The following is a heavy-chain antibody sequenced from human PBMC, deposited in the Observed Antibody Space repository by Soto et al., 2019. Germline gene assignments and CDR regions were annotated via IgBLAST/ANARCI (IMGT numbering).Heavy chain of an antibody. Sequence: QVQLQESGPGLVKPSQTLSLTCTVSGGSISSGGYYWSWIRQHPGKGLEWIGYIYYSGSTYYNPSLKSRVTISVDTSKNQCALKLSSVTAADTAVYYCARENLWELRFALDYWGQGSLVTVSS. V-gene: IGHV4-31*03. J-gene: IGHJ4*02. CDR3: ARENLWELRFALDY. CDR2: IYYSGST. D-gene: IGHD1-26*01. CDR1: GGSISSGGYY.